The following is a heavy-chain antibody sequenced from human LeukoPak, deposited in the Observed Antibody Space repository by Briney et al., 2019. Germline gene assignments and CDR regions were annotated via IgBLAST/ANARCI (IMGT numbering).Heavy chain of an antibody. Sequence: GGSLRLSCAASGFTFSDYYMAWIRQPPGKGLQWISYMSDSGGTIYYADSVKGRFTISRDNAENSLYLQLDSLRAEDTAVYYCARGAYSRNSNSDWFDPWGPGTLVTVSS. V-gene: IGHV3-11*04. CDR1: GFTFSDYY. CDR2: MSDSGGTI. J-gene: IGHJ5*02. D-gene: IGHD4-11*01. CDR3: ARGAYSRNSNSDWFDP.